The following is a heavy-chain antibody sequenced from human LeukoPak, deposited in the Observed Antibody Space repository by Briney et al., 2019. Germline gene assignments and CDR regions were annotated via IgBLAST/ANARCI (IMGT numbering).Heavy chain of an antibody. CDR3: TKAAFYYTSGSLDY. Sequence: GGSLRLSCAASGFTFINTWMNWVRQAPGKGLEWVGRVKSKADGGTADYAAPVKGRFTISRDDSKNTLYLQMNSLKTEDTAMYFCTKAAFYYTSGSLDYWGQGTLVTVSS. D-gene: IGHD3-10*01. J-gene: IGHJ4*02. CDR1: GFTFINTW. CDR2: VKSKADGGTA. V-gene: IGHV3-15*07.